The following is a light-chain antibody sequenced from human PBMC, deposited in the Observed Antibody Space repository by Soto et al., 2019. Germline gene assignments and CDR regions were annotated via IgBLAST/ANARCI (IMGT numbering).Light chain of an antibody. CDR2: GTS. V-gene: IGKV3-20*01. Sequence: VLSQSQGRLSLSPVARATLSGMASQSVPSTYFAWYQQKSGQPPRLLISGTSNRATGIPDRFSGSGSGRDFTLTISRLEPEDFAVYFCQQFGNSPWTFGQGTKVDIK. J-gene: IGKJ1*01. CDR1: QSVPSTY. CDR3: QQFGNSPWT.